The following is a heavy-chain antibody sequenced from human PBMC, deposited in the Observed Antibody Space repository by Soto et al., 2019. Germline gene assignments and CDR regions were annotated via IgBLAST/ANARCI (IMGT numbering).Heavy chain of an antibody. D-gene: IGHD6-19*01. V-gene: IGHV1-2*04. CDR1: GYTFTGYY. CDR2: INPNSGGT. Sequence: ASVKVSCKASGYTFTGYYMHWVQQAPGQGLEWMGWINPNSGGTNYAQKFQGWVTMTRDTSISTAYMELSRLRSDDTAVYYCARDMREYSSGWYYYYYYGMDVWGQGTTATVSS. J-gene: IGHJ6*02. CDR3: ARDMREYSSGWYYYYYYGMDV.